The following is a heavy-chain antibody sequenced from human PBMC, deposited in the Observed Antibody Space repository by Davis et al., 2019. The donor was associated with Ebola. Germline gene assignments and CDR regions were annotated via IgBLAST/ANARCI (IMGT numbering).Heavy chain of an antibody. CDR3: ARHPYYYDSSGYYAPYYFDY. Sequence: MPSGTLSLTGAVPGAPIPSYYGRCLRQPPGKGREWIGYIYDSGITHYTPSLKSRVTISVDTSKNQFSLKLSSVTAADTAVYYCARHPYYYDSSGYYAPYYFDYWGQGTLVTVSS. J-gene: IGHJ4*02. V-gene: IGHV4-59*08. CDR2: IYDSGIT. D-gene: IGHD3-22*01. CDR1: GAPIPSYY.